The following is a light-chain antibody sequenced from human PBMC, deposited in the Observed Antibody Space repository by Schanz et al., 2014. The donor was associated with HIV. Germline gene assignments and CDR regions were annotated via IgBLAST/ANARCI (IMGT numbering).Light chain of an antibody. CDR1: SSNIGAGYD. CDR3: SSYTSSNTWV. CDR2: GNN. V-gene: IGLV1-40*01. Sequence: QSVLTQPPSVSGAPGQRVTISCTGSSSNIGAGYDVHWYKQLPETAPKLLMFGNNNRPSGVPDRFSGSKSGNTASLTISGLQAEDEADYYCSSYTSSNTWVFGGGTKLTVL. J-gene: IGLJ3*02.